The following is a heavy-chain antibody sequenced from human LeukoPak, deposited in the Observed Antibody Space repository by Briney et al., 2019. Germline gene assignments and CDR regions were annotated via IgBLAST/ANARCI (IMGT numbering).Heavy chain of an antibody. CDR2: IIPIFGTA. D-gene: IGHD2-2*01. CDR3: AQGGYQLLYKDYYYYYYMDV. V-gene: IGHV1-69*13. CDR1: GYTFTGYY. J-gene: IGHJ6*03. Sequence: GASVKVSCKASGYTFTGYYMHWVRQAPGQGLEWMGGIIPIFGTANYAQKFQGRVTITADESTSTAYMELSSLRSEDTAVYYCAQGGYQLLYKDYYYYYYMDVWGKGTTVTVSS.